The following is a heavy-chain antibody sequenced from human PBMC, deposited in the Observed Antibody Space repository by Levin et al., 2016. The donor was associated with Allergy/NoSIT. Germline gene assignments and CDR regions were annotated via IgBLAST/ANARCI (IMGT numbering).Heavy chain of an antibody. J-gene: IGHJ4*02. V-gene: IGHV4-4*07. CDR2: STPVGAP. D-gene: IGHD2-15*01. CDR3: ARAWDRGARYYFDS. Sequence: WIRQPPGRDWSGWGVSTPVGAPTTTPPLKSRVTMSVDTSKNQFSLKLTSVTAADTAVYYCARAWDRGARYYFDSWGQGTLVTVSS.